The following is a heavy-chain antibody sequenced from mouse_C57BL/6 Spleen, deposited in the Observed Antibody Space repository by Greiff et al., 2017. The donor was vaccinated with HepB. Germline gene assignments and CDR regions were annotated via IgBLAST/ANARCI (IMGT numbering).Heavy chain of an antibody. CDR2: INPGSGGT. CDR1: GYAFTNYL. D-gene: IGHD1-1*01. J-gene: IGHJ1*03. V-gene: IGHV1-54*01. Sequence: VQLQQSGAELVRPGTSVKVSCKASGYAFTNYLIEWVKQRPGQGLEWIGVINPGSGGTNYNEKVKGKATLTADKSSSTAYMQLSSLTSEDSAVYFCARRAITTVVGNWYFDVWGTGTTVTVSS. CDR3: ARRAITTVVGNWYFDV.